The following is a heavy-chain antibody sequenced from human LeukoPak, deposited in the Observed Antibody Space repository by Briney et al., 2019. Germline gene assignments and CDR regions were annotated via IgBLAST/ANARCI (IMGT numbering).Heavy chain of an antibody. J-gene: IGHJ4*02. CDR2: IYYSGST. CDR3: ATLNITEPYRYFDY. D-gene: IGHD1-20*01. CDR1: GGSISSYY. V-gene: IGHV4-59*01. Sequence: KPSETLSLTCTVSGGSISSYYWSWIRQPPGKGLEWIGYIYYSGSTNYNPSLKSRVTISVDTSKNQFSLKLSSVTAADTAVYYCATLNITEPYRYFDYWGQGTLVTVSS.